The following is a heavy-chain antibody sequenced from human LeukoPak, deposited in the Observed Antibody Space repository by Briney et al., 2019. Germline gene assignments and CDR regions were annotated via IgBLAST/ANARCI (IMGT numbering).Heavy chain of an antibody. CDR2: ISSRSTTI. V-gene: IGHV3-48*02. J-gene: IGHJ4*02. D-gene: IGHD5-12*01. CDR3: ARDGYDYNAGDY. Sequence: GGSLRLSCAASGFTFSDYSMNWVRQAPGKGLEWVSYISSRSTTINYADSVSGRFTISRDNAKNSLYLQMDSMRDEDTAGYYCARDGYDYNAGDYWGQGTLVTVSS. CDR1: GFTFSDYS.